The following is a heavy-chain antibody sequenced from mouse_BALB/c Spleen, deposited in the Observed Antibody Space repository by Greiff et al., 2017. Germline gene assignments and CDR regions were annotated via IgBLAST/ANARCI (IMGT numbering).Heavy chain of an antibody. Sequence: VKLVESGPGLVAPSQSLSITCTVSGFSLTSYGEHWVRQPPGKGLEWLGVIWAGGSTNYNSALMSRLSISKDNSKSQVFLKMNSLQTDDTAMYYCARGEAYYRYSAYWGQGTLVTVSA. CDR3: ARGEAYYRYSAY. J-gene: IGHJ3*01. V-gene: IGHV2-9*02. D-gene: IGHD2-14*01. CDR2: IWAGGST. CDR1: GFSLTSYG.